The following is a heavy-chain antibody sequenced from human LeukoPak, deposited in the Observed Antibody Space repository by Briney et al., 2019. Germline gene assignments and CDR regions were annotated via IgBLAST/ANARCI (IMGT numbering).Heavy chain of an antibody. CDR2: IYYSGST. J-gene: IGHJ4*02. Sequence: PSETLSLTCTVSGGSISSYYWSWIRQPPGKGLEWIGYIYYSGSTNYNPSLKGRVTISVDTSKNQFSLKLSSVTAADTAVYYCASMYYYGSGPWYFDYWGQGTLVTVSS. CDR1: GGSISSYY. V-gene: IGHV4-59*01. D-gene: IGHD3-10*01. CDR3: ASMYYYGSGPWYFDY.